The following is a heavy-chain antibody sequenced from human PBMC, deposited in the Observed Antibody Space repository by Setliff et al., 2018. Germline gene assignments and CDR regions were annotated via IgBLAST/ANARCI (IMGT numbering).Heavy chain of an antibody. Sequence: PSETLSLTCAVSGYSISSGYNWGWTRQPPGKGLEWIASIYYRGSTSYNPSLKSRVTISVDKSKNQFSLKLSSVTTADTAVYYCARAGYELGQYNWFDPWGQGTLVTVSS. CDR2: IYYRGST. CDR1: GYSISSGYN. D-gene: IGHD2-2*01. V-gene: IGHV4-38-2*01. J-gene: IGHJ5*02. CDR3: ARAGYELGQYNWFDP.